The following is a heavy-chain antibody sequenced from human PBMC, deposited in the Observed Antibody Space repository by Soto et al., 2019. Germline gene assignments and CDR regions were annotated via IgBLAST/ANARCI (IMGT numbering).Heavy chain of an antibody. Sequence: QVQLQQWGAGLLKPSETLSLTCAVYGGSFSGYYWSWIRQPPGKGLEWIGEINHSGSTNYNPSLKSRVTISVDTSKNQFSLKLSSVTAADTAVYYCASAYCSGGSCYSLYDYWGQGTLVTVSS. V-gene: IGHV4-34*01. D-gene: IGHD2-15*01. CDR2: INHSGST. J-gene: IGHJ4*02. CDR1: GGSFSGYY. CDR3: ASAYCSGGSCYSLYDY.